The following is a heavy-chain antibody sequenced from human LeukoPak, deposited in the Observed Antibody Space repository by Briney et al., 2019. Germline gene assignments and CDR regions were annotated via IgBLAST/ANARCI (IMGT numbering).Heavy chain of an antibody. D-gene: IGHD3-3*01. Sequence: SVKVSCKASGGTFSSYAISWVRQAPGQGLEWMGGIIPIFGTANYAQKFQGRVTITADESTSTAYMELSSLRSEDTAVYYCARVGVATNLGYYYYMDVWGKGTTVTVSS. V-gene: IGHV1-69*13. CDR2: IIPIFGTA. J-gene: IGHJ6*03. CDR3: ARVGVATNLGYYYYMDV. CDR1: GGTFSSYA.